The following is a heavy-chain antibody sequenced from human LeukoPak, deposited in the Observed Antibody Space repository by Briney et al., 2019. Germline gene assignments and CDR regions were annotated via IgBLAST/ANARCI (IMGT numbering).Heavy chain of an antibody. J-gene: IGHJ4*02. Sequence: PGGSLRLSCAASGFTFSSYAMHWVRQAPGKGLEWVAVISYDGSNKYYADSVKGRFTISRDNSKNTLYLQMNSLRAEDTAVYYCARVPTSSGGGGFDYWGQGTLVTVSS. D-gene: IGHD1-26*01. CDR2: ISYDGSNK. CDR3: ARVPTSSGGGGFDY. CDR1: GFTFSSYA. V-gene: IGHV3-30-3*01.